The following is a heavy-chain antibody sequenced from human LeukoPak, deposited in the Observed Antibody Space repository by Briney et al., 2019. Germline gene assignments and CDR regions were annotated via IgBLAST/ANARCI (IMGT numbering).Heavy chain of an antibody. Sequence: SVKVSCKASGYTFTSYGISWVRQAPGQGLEWMGGIIPIFGTANYAQKFQGRVTITADKSTSTAYMELSSLRSEDTAVYYCARGRPTTSIAAAGVNWFDPWGQGTLVTVSS. D-gene: IGHD6-13*01. J-gene: IGHJ5*02. CDR1: GYTFTSYG. CDR2: IIPIFGTA. V-gene: IGHV1-69*06. CDR3: ARGRPTTSIAAAGVNWFDP.